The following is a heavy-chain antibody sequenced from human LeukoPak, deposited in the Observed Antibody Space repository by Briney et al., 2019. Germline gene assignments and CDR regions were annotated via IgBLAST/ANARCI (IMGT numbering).Heavy chain of an antibody. CDR1: GGSISGYY. V-gene: IGHV4-30-2*01. Sequence: SETLSLTCSVSGGSISGYYWSWIRQPPGKGLEWIGYIYHSGSTYYNPSLKSRVTISVDRSKNQFSLKLSSVTAADTAVYYCARVSYYYDSSGYYYAYFQHWGQGTLVTVSS. D-gene: IGHD3-22*01. CDR2: IYHSGST. J-gene: IGHJ1*01. CDR3: ARVSYYYDSSGYYYAYFQH.